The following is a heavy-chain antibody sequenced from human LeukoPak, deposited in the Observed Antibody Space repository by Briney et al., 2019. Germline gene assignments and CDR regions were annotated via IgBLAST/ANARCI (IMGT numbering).Heavy chain of an antibody. Sequence: PGGSLRLSCAASGFTFSDYYMSWIRQAPGKGLEWVSYISSSSSYTNYADSVKGRFTISRDNAKNSLYLRMNSLRAEDTAVYYCARDSARVIRYFDWVLDYYYYYGMDVWGKGTTVTVSS. D-gene: IGHD3-9*01. CDR1: GFTFSDYY. J-gene: IGHJ6*04. CDR2: ISSSSSYT. V-gene: IGHV3-11*06. CDR3: ARDSARVIRYFDWVLDYYYYYGMDV.